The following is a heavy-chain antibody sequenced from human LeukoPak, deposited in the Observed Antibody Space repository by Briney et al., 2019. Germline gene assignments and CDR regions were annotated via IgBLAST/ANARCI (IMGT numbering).Heavy chain of an antibody. Sequence: GGSLRLSCAASGFTFSSYAMNWVRQAPGKGLEWVSAISGSGGSTYYADSVKGRFTISRDNSKNTLYLQMDSLRAEDTAVYYCAKTRGTYYAYYYYMDVWGKGTTVTVSS. CDR1: GFTFSSYA. CDR3: AKTRGTYYAYYYYMDV. J-gene: IGHJ6*03. CDR2: ISGSGGST. D-gene: IGHD1-26*01. V-gene: IGHV3-23*01.